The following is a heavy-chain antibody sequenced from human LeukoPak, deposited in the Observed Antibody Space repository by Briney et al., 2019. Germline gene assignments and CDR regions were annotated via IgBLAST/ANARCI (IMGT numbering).Heavy chain of an antibody. CDR3: ARHAWVGRTGFDY. D-gene: IGHD2-8*02. J-gene: IGHJ4*02. Sequence: SETLSLTCIVSGGSITSRSFYWGWIRQPPGKGLEWIGSIYYSGTTHYNPSLKSRATLSVDTSKNQFSLNLSSVTAPDTAVYYCARHAWVGRTGFDYWGQGTLVTVSS. CDR2: IYYSGTT. CDR1: GGSITSRSFY. V-gene: IGHV4-39*01.